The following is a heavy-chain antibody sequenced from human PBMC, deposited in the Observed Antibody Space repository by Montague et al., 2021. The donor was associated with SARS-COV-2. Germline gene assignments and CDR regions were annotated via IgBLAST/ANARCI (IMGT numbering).Heavy chain of an antibody. CDR3: ARGGYYDYAFDI. V-gene: IGHV4-59*01. D-gene: IGHD3-22*01. Sequence: SETLSLTCTVSGGSISSYYWSWIRQPPGKGLEWIGYIYYSGSTNYNPSRESRVTISVDTSKNQFSLKLSSVTAADTAVYYCARGGYYDYAFDIWGQGTMVTVSS. J-gene: IGHJ3*02. CDR2: IYYSGST. CDR1: GGSISSYY.